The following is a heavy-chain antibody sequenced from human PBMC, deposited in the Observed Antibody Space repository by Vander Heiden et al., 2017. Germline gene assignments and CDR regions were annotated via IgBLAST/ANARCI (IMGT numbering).Heavy chain of an antibody. D-gene: IGHD7-27*01. CDR1: GFTFISYA. CDR3: AKVRGSTTNFYFDH. V-gene: IGHV3-23*01. Sequence: EVQLLESGGGLVQPGASLRLSCAASGFTFISYAMSWVRQAQGKGLEWVSAISDTGSGTYYADSVKGRFTISRDRSKNTVYLQMNSLRVEDTAVYYCAKVRGSTTNFYFDHWGQGTLVTVSS. J-gene: IGHJ4*02. CDR2: ISDTGSGT.